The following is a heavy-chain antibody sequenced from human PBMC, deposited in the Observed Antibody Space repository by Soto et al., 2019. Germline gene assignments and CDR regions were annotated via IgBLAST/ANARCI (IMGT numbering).Heavy chain of an antibody. J-gene: IGHJ5*02. V-gene: IGHV3-48*03. CDR1: GFTFSSYE. CDR2: ISSSGSTI. Sequence: EVQLVESGGGLVQPGGSLRLSCAASGFTFSSYEMNWVRQAPGMGLEWVSYISSSGSTIYYADSVKGRFTISRDNAKNSLYLQMNSLRAEDTAVYYCARRLAAAGNWFDPWGQGTLVTVSS. D-gene: IGHD6-13*01. CDR3: ARRLAAAGNWFDP.